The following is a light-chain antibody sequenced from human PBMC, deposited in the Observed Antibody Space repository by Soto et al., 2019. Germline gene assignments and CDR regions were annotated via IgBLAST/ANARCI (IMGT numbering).Light chain of an antibody. V-gene: IGLV1-40*01. CDR3: QSYDSSLSVV. CDR2: GNS. J-gene: IGLJ2*01. Sequence: QSVLTQPPSVSGAPGQRVTISCTGSSSNIGAGYDVHWYQQLPGTAPKLLIYGNSNRPSGVPDRFSGSKSGTSASLAITGLQAEDEAHYYCQSYDSSLSVVFGGVTKLTVL. CDR1: SSNIGAGYD.